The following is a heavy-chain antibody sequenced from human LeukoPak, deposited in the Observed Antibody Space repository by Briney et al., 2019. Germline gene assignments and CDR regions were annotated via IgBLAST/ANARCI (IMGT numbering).Heavy chain of an antibody. V-gene: IGHV3-7*01. CDR3: ATDAFSYPNT. CDR2: INEDETGK. Sequence: SGGSLRLSCTGSGFSVSNFWMAWVRQAPGKGLEGVANINEDETGKYYVDSVKGRFTISRDNAKNSLFLQMNSVRVEDTAVYYCATDAFSYPNTWGQGTQVTVSS. CDR1: GFSVSNFW. D-gene: IGHD3-16*01. J-gene: IGHJ5*02.